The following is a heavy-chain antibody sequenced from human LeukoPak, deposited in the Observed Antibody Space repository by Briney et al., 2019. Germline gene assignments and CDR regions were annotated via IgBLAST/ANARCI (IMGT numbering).Heavy chain of an antibody. CDR3: ARLHFAAAEEFDP. CDR2: IYYSGST. CDR1: GGSNNGYY. V-gene: IGHV4-59*08. Sequence: SETLSLTCTVSGGSNNGYYWIGTRRPRAKARVEIGYIYYSGSTNYNPSLKSRVTISVDTSKNQFSLNLSSVTAADTAVYYCARLHFAAAEEFDPWGQGTLVTVSS. J-gene: IGHJ5*02. D-gene: IGHD6-13*01.